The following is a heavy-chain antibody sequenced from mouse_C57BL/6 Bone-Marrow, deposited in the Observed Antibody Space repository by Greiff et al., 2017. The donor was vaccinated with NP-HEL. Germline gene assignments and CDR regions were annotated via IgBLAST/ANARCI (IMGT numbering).Heavy chain of an antibody. D-gene: IGHD1-1*01. CDR2: IHPNSGST. Sequence: QVQLQQPGAELVKPGASVKLSCKASGYTFTSYWMHWVKQRPGQGLEWIGMIHPNSGSTNYNEKFKSKATLTVDKSSSTAYMQLSSLTSEDSAVYYCASYYYGSRNLDYWGQGTTLTVSS. CDR1: GYTFTSYW. V-gene: IGHV1-64*01. J-gene: IGHJ2*01. CDR3: ASYYYGSRNLDY.